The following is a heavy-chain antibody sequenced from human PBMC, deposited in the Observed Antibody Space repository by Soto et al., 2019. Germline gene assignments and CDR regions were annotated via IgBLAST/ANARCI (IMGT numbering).Heavy chain of an antibody. CDR1: GFSLTDYY. D-gene: IGHD3-10*01. J-gene: IGHJ4*02. CDR2: ISSSGSFV. CDR3: AGNYGSADY. V-gene: IGHV3-21*02. Sequence: EVQLVESGGGLVEPGGSLGLSCAASGFSLTDYYMNWVRQAPGKGLEWVSSISSSGSFVSYADSVKGRFSISRDNAKNLLFLQRNSLRAEDTAVYYCAGNYGSADYWGQGTLVTVSS.